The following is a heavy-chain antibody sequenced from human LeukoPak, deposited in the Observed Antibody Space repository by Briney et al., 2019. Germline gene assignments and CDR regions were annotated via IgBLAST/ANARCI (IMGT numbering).Heavy chain of an antibody. Sequence: SLRLSCAASGFTFSSYAMHWVRQAPGKGLEWVAVISYDGSNKYYADSVKGRFTISRDNSKNTLYLQMNSLRAEDTAVYYCARSATGRGVVKGLFDYWGQGTLVTVSS. D-gene: IGHD4-23*01. V-gene: IGHV3-30-3*01. CDR2: ISYDGSNK. J-gene: IGHJ4*02. CDR3: ARSATGRGVVKGLFDY. CDR1: GFTFSSYA.